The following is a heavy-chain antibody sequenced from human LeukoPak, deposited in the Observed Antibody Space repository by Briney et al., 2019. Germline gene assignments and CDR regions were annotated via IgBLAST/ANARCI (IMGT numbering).Heavy chain of an antibody. D-gene: IGHD5-18*01. CDR1: GFTFSNYG. CDR3: AKDRDTAMEIDY. CDR2: IWYDGSNT. Sequence: GGSLRLSCAASGFTFSNYGMHWVRQAPDKGQEWVAVIWYDGSNTYYADSVKGRFTISRDNSKNTLYLQMKSLRAEDTAVYYCAKDRDTAMEIDYWGQGTLVTVSS. J-gene: IGHJ4*02. V-gene: IGHV3-33*06.